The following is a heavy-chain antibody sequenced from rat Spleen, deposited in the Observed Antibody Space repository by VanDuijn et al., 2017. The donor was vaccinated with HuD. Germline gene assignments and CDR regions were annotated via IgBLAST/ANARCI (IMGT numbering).Heavy chain of an antibody. Sequence: EVRLVESGGGLVQPGRSLKLSCAASGFTFTNYDIAWVRQAPTKGLEWIASISTGGGNTYSRDSVKGRFTISRDNAKNTQYLQKDSLRSEDTATYYCVRQDTSGYSNWFTYWGQGTLVTVSS. CDR3: VRQDTSGYSNWFTY. D-gene: IGHD4-3*01. CDR2: ISTGGGNT. V-gene: IGHV5S13*01. J-gene: IGHJ3*01. CDR1: GFTFTNYD.